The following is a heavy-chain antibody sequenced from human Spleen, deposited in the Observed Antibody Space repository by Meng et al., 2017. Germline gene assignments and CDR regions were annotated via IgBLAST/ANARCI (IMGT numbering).Heavy chain of an antibody. CDR2: VETKPNSYAT. J-gene: IGHJ4*02. CDR1: GVSFSGSD. Sequence: GGSLRLSCAVSGVSFSGSDIHWVRQASGKGLEWVGRVETKPNSYATSYAASMRGRFTISRDNSKNTLYLQMDSLRVEDTAVYYCAKDIWASTTSCLCYWGQGTLVTVSS. D-gene: IGHD2-2*01. CDR3: AKDIWASTTSCLCY. V-gene: IGHV3-73*01.